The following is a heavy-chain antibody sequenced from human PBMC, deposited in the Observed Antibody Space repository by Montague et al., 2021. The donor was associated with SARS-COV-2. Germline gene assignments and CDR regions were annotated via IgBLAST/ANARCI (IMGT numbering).Heavy chain of an antibody. J-gene: IGHJ4*02. CDR1: GFTFSSYS. CDR2: ISSSSSYI. D-gene: IGHD3-9*01. V-gene: IGHV3-21*01. CDR3: ARDMYYDILTGYYTY. Sequence: SLRLSCAAPGFTFSSYSMNWVRQAPGKGLEWVSSISSSSSYIYYADSVKGRFTISRDNAKNSLYLQMNSLRAEDTAVYYCARDMYYDILTGYYTYWGQGTLVTVSS.